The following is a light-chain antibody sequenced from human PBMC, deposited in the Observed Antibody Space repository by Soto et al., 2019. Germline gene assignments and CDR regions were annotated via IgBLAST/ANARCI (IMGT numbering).Light chain of an antibody. CDR2: GAS. V-gene: IGKV3-20*01. J-gene: IGKJ4*01. Sequence: IVLTQSPGTLSLSPGERATLSCRASESVASNYLAWYQHKPGQAPRLLFFGASNRATGIPDRFSGSGSGTDFTLTISGLEPEDFAVYYCQQYGNSPLTFGGGTKVDIK. CDR1: ESVASNY. CDR3: QQYGNSPLT.